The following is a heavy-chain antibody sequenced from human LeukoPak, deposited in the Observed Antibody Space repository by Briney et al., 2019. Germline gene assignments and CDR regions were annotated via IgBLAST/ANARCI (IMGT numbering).Heavy chain of an antibody. J-gene: IGHJ3*02. CDR1: GGSTSSSSYY. V-gene: IGHV4-39*02. Sequence: SETLSLTCTVSGGSTSSSSYYWGWIRQPPGKGLEWIGSIYYSGSTYYNPSLKSRVNISVDTSKNQFSLKVSSVTGADTAVYYCARDFNPPIGAFVIWGQGTMVSVSS. CDR2: IYYSGST. CDR3: ARDFNPPIGAFVI.